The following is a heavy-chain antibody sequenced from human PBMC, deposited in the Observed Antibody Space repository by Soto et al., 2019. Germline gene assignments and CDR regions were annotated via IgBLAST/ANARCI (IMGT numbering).Heavy chain of an antibody. J-gene: IGHJ5*02. CDR3: ASRRGQYCCSTSGYTLFWFDP. CDR1: GGSISSSSYY. CDR2: IYYSGST. Sequence: SETLSLTCTVSGGSISSSSYYWGWIRQPPGKGLEWIGSIYYSGSTYYNPSLKSRVTISVDTSKNQFSLRLGSVTAADTAVYYCASRRGQYCCSTSGYTLFWFDPWGQGTLVTVSS. V-gene: IGHV4-39*01. D-gene: IGHD2-2*02.